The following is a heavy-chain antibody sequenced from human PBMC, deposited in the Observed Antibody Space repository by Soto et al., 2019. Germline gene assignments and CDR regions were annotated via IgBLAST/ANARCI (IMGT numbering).Heavy chain of an antibody. J-gene: IGHJ3*02. CDR2: IWYDGSNK. Sequence: QVQLVESGGGVVQPGRSLRLSCAASGFTFSSYGMHWVRQAPGKGLEWVAVIWYDGSNKYYADSVKGRFTISRDNSKNTLYLQMNSLRAEDTAVYYCARPVEVTTANDAFDIWGQGTMVTVSS. D-gene: IGHD4-17*01. CDR1: GFTFSSYG. CDR3: ARPVEVTTANDAFDI. V-gene: IGHV3-33*01.